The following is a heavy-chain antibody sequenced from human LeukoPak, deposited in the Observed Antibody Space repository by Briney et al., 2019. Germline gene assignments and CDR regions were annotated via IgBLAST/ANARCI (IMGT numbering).Heavy chain of an antibody. V-gene: IGHV1-2*02. J-gene: IGHJ4*02. CDR3: ARTGVVYDFWSGYLDY. Sequence: ASVKVSCKASGYTFTGYYMHWVRQAPGQGLEWMGWINPNSGGTNYAQKFQGRVTMTRDTSISTAYMELSRLRSDDTAVYYCARTGVVYDFWSGYLDYWGQGTLVTVSS. D-gene: IGHD3-3*01. CDR2: INPNSGGT. CDR1: GYTFTGYY.